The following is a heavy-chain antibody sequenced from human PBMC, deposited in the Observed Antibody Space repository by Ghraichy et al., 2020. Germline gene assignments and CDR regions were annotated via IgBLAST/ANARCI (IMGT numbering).Heavy chain of an antibody. CDR3: ARDGWNYGGNENAFDI. Sequence: GGSLRLSCAASGFTFNTYSMNWVRQAPGKGLEWVSYISSSSSTIYYADSVKGRFTISRDNAKNSLYLQMNSLRDEDTAVYYCARDGWNYGGNENAFDIWGQGTMVTVSS. V-gene: IGHV3-48*02. CDR2: ISSSSSTI. CDR1: GFTFNTYS. D-gene: IGHD4-23*01. J-gene: IGHJ3*02.